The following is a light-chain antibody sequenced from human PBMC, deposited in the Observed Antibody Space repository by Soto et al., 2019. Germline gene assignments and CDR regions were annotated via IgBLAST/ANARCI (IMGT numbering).Light chain of an antibody. Sequence: NFMLTQPHSVSESPGKTVTISCTGSSGSIASNYVQWYQQRPGSAPTTVIYKNNQRPSGVPDRFSASIDSSSNSASLTISGLKTDDEADYYCQSYGVTTQVFGGGTKLTVL. CDR3: QSYGVTTQV. CDR1: SGSIASNY. J-gene: IGLJ3*02. V-gene: IGLV6-57*02. CDR2: KNN.